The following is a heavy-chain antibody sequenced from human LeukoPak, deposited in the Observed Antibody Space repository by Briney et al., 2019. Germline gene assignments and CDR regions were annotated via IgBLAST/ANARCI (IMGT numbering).Heavy chain of an antibody. CDR2: ISGSGGST. V-gene: IGHV3-23*01. J-gene: IGHJ5*02. CDR1: GFTFSSYA. CDR3: AKVGRGGYSYASNWFDP. D-gene: IGHD5-18*01. Sequence: GGSLRLSCAASGFTFSSYAMCWVRQAPGKGLEWVSAISGSGGSTYYADSVKGRFTISRDNSKNTLYLQMNSLRAEDTAVYYCAKVGRGGYSYASNWFDPWGQGTLVTVSS.